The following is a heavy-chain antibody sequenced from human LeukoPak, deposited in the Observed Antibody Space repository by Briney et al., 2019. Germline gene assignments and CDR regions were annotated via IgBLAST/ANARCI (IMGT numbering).Heavy chain of an antibody. CDR1: GGSFTGYY. V-gene: IGHV4-34*01. CDR2: IYYSGTT. Sequence: SETLSLTCAVYGGSFTGYYWNWIRQPPGKGLEWVGTIYYSGTTYYSPFLTSRVTMSVDTSKNQFSLKLTSVTAADTAVYYCANVLILTGYFYDYWDQGTLVIVSS. J-gene: IGHJ4*02. D-gene: IGHD3-9*01. CDR3: ANVLILTGYFYDY.